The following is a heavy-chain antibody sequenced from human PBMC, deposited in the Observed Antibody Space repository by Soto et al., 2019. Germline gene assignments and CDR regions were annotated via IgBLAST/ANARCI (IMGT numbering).Heavy chain of an antibody. Sequence: GGSLSLSCAASGFSFTTYVMHWVRQAPGKGLEWVAVISHDGSYKYYGDAVKGRFTISRDTSKNAVYLEMNSLRPEDTAVYYCAKGLLAIVGTTLPRDAFNIWGQGTMVTVSS. CDR3: AKGLLAIVGTTLPRDAFNI. D-gene: IGHD1-26*01. J-gene: IGHJ3*02. CDR1: GFSFTTYV. V-gene: IGHV3-30*18. CDR2: ISHDGSYK.